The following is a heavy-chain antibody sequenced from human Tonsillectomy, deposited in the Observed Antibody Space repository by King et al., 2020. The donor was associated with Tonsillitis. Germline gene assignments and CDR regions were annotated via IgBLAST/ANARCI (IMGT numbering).Heavy chain of an antibody. CDR2: MYDSGST. D-gene: IGHD3-16*02. CDR1: GVSIRNYY. Sequence: VQLQESGPGLVKPSETLSLTCTVFGVSIRNYYWSWLRQPPGKGLEWIGYMYDSGSTNYNPSLNSRVTISVDTSKNQFSLKLNSVTAADTAVYYCATFRYDTSRNDYWGQGTLVTVSS. V-gene: IGHV4-4*08. J-gene: IGHJ4*02. CDR3: ATFRYDTSRNDY.